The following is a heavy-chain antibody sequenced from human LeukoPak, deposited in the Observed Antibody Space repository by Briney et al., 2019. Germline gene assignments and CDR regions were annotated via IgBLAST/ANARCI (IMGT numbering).Heavy chain of an antibody. CDR3: ARVGLWSYYYNY. D-gene: IGHD3-10*01. Sequence: SSETLSLTCAVYGGSFSGYYWSWIRQPPGKGLEWIGEINHSGSTNYNPSLKSRVTISVDTSKNQFSLKLSSVTAADTAVYYCARVGLWSYYYNYWGQGTLVTVSS. CDR2: INHSGST. CDR1: GGSFSGYY. J-gene: IGHJ4*02. V-gene: IGHV4-34*01.